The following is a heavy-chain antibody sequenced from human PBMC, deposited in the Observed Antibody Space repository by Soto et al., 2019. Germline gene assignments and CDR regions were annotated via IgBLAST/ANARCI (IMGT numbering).Heavy chain of an antibody. J-gene: IGHJ4*02. CDR2: IYYSGST. Sequence: SETLSLTCTVSGGSISSYYWSWIRQPPGKGLEWIGYIYYSGSTNYNPSLKSRVTISVDTSKNQFSLKLSSVTAADTAVYYCARLGISGSYYQIDYWGQGTLVTVSS. CDR1: GGSISSYY. CDR3: ARLGISGSYYQIDY. V-gene: IGHV4-59*08. D-gene: IGHD1-26*01.